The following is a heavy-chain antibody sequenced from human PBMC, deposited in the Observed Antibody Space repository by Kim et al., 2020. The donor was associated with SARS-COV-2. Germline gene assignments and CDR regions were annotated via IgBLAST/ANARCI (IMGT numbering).Heavy chain of an antibody. CDR2: TYYRSKWYN. V-gene: IGHV6-1*01. D-gene: IGHD3-3*01. J-gene: IGHJ5*02. Sequence: SQTLSLTCAISGDSVSSNSAAWNWIRQSPSRGLEWLGRTYYRSKWYNDYAVSVKSRITINPDTSKNQFSLQLNSVTPEDTAVYYCARDLSDFWSGYYVAQGRLHREVDYTKNNWFDPWGQGTLVTVSS. CDR3: ARDLSDFWSGYYVAQGRLHREVDYTKNNWFDP. CDR1: GDSVSSNSAA.